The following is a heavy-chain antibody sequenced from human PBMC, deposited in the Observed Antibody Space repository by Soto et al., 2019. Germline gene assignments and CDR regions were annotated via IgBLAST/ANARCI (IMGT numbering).Heavy chain of an antibody. CDR3: ARVDGGNIDY. D-gene: IGHD3-16*01. CDR2: IIPLFRTS. V-gene: IGHV1-69*01. Sequence: QVPLVQSGAEVKKPGSSVKVSCKASGDTFSSYAISWVRQAPGQGLEWMGGIIPLFRTSNYAHKFQGRVTVTADESTSTVYLELRSLRSDDTAVYYCARVDGGNIDYWGQGTLVTISS. CDR1: GDTFSSYA. J-gene: IGHJ4*02.